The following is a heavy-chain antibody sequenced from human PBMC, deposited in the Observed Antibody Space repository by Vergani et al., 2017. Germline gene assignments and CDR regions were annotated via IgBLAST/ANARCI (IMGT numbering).Heavy chain of an antibody. J-gene: IGHJ4*02. Sequence: QVQLQQWGAGVVKPSQTLSLTCAVSGGSISSGDHCWTWIRQRPGKGLEWIGYIFYSGTTYDNPSLRSRLTISVDTSQNQFSLKVTSVTAADTAVYYCTRQPQEGASGPPSVPTWGQGISVIVSS. D-gene: IGHD5-12*01. V-gene: IGHV4-30-4*08. CDR2: IFYSGTT. CDR1: GGSISSGDHC. CDR3: TRQPQEGASGPPSVPT.